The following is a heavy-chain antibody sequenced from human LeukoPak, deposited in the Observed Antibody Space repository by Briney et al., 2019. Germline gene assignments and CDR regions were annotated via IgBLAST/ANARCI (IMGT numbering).Heavy chain of an antibody. D-gene: IGHD3-9*01. CDR2: ISYDGSNK. J-gene: IGHJ6*02. V-gene: IGHV3-30*18. CDR3: AKVLRAVVRYFDWLEADGMDV. Sequence: GGSLRLSCAASGFTFSSYGMHWVRQAPGKGLEWVAVISYDGSNKYYADSVKGRFTISRDNSKNTLYLQMNSLRAEDTVVYYCAKVLRAVVRYFDWLEADGMDVWGQGTTVTVSS. CDR1: GFTFSSYG.